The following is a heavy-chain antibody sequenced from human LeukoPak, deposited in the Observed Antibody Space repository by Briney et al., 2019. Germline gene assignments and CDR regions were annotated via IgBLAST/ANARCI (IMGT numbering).Heavy chain of an antibody. J-gene: IGHJ4*02. CDR3: ARVRGRNYYDSSGPYFDY. D-gene: IGHD3-22*01. CDR2: IIPILGIA. CDR1: GGTFSSYA. V-gene: IGHV1-69*04. Sequence: ASVKVSCKASGGTFSSYAISWVRQAPGQGLEWMGRIIPILGIANYAQKFQGRVTITADKSTSTAYMELSSLRSEDTAVYYCARVRGRNYYDSSGPYFDYWGQGTLVTVSS.